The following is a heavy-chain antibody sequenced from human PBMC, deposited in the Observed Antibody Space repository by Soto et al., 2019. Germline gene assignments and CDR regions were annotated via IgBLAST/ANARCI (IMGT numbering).Heavy chain of an antibody. CDR1: GGSISSGGYS. CDR3: ASAGGLGAVAADY. J-gene: IGHJ4*02. D-gene: IGHD6-19*01. CDR2: IYHSGST. V-gene: IGHV4-30-2*01. Sequence: QLQLQESGSGLVKPSQTLSLTCAVSGGSISSGGYSWSWIRQPPGKGLEWIGYIYHSGSTYYNPSLKSRVTISVDRYKNKFSLKLSSVTAADTAVYYCASAGGLGAVAADYWGQGTLVTVSS.